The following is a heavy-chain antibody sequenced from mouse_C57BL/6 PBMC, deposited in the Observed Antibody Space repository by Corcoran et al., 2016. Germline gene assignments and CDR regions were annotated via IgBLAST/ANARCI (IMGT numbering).Heavy chain of an antibody. Sequence: QIQLVQSGPELKKPGETVKISCKASGYTFTTYGMSWVKQAPGKGLKWMGWINTYSGVPTYADDFKGRFAFSLETSASTAYLQINNLKNEDTATYFCARRIYYYGSSLYWYFDVWGTGTTVTVSS. J-gene: IGHJ1*03. CDR2: INTYSGVP. V-gene: IGHV9-3*01. CDR3: ARRIYYYGSSLYWYFDV. D-gene: IGHD1-1*01. CDR1: GYTFTTYG.